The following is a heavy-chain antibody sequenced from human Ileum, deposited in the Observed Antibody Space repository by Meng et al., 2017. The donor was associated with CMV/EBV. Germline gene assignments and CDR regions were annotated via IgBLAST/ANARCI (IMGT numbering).Heavy chain of an antibody. CDR2: IDTGGSRT. CDR3: ARNLGGGSGY. V-gene: IGHV3-74*01. D-gene: IGHD3-16*01. Sequence: LSCGASGFTFSSYLVHWVRQVPGEGLVWVASIDTGGSRTDYADSAKGRFTISRDNVKNTLYLQMNSLRAEDTAVYYCARNLGGGSGYWGQGTLVTVSS. CDR1: GFTFSSYL. J-gene: IGHJ4*02.